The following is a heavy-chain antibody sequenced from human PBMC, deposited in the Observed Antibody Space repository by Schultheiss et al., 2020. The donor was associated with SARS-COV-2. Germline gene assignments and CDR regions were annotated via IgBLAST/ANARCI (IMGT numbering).Heavy chain of an antibody. CDR1: GFSFSGYA. CDR3: ARDTINYDYVWGTYREPDYFDY. CDR2: IWYDGSNK. D-gene: IGHD3-16*02. Sequence: GGSLRLSCAASGFSFSGYAMHWVRQAPGKGLEWVAVIWYDGSNKYYADSVKGRFTISRDNSKKTLYLQMNSLRAEDTAVYYCARDTINYDYVWGTYREPDYFDYWGQGTLVTVSS. J-gene: IGHJ4*02. V-gene: IGHV3-30*04.